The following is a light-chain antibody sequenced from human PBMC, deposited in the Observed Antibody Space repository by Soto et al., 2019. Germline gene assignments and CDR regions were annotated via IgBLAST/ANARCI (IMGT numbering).Light chain of an antibody. V-gene: IGKV3-20*01. Sequence: EIVLTQSPGTLSLSPGERATLSCRASQSVSSSHLAWYLQKPGQAPRLLIYGASSRATGIPDRFSGSGSGTDFTLTISRLEPEDFAVYYCQQYGSSPRYTFGQGTKLEIK. CDR1: QSVSSSH. J-gene: IGKJ2*01. CDR2: GAS. CDR3: QQYGSSPRYT.